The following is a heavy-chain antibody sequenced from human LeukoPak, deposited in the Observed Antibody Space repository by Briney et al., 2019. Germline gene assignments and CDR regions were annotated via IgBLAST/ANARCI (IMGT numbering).Heavy chain of an antibody. D-gene: IGHD5-12*01. CDR1: GGSFSGYY. CDR3: ARGCIVATTGLNWFDP. J-gene: IGHJ5*02. Sequence: SETLSLTSAVYGGSFSGYYWSWIRQPPGKGLEWIGEINHSGSTNYNPSLKSRVTISVDTSKNQFSLKLSSVTAADTAVYYCARGCIVATTGLNWFDPWGQGTLVTVSS. CDR2: INHSGST. V-gene: IGHV4-34*01.